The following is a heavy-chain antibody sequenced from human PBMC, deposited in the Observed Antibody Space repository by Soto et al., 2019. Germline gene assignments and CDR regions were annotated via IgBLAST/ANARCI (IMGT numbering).Heavy chain of an antibody. CDR3: ARVKVQNITMIVVPRGWFDP. Sequence: PSETLSLTCPVSGGSISSGGYYWSWIRQHPGKGLEWIGYIYYSGSTYYNPSLKSRVTISEDTSKNQFPLKLSSVTAADTAVYYCARVKVQNITMIVVPRGWFDPWGQGTLGTVSS. J-gene: IGHJ5*02. CDR2: IYYSGST. D-gene: IGHD3-22*01. V-gene: IGHV4-31*03. CDR1: GGSISSGGYY.